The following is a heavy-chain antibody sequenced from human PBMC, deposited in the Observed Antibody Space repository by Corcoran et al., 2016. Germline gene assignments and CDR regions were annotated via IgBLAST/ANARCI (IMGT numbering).Heavy chain of an antibody. V-gene: IGHV3-49*05. D-gene: IGHD2-2*01. CDR2: IRSKAYGGTT. J-gene: IGHJ4*02. Sequence: EVQLVESGGGLVKPGRSLRLSCTASGFTFGDYAMSWFRQAPGKGLEWVGFIRSKAYGGTTEYAASVKCRFTISRDDSKSITYLQMNSLKTEDTAVYYCTSGLAPARLPAYFGYWGQGTLVTVSS. CDR3: TSGLAPARLPAYFGY. CDR1: GFTFGDYA.